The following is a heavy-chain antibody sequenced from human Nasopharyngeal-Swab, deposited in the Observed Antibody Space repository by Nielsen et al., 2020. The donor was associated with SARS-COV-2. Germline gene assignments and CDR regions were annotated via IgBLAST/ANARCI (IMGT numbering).Heavy chain of an antibody. D-gene: IGHD3-3*01. Sequence: SGPTLVTSTPTLTMTCTFSGFSLRPSGVGVGWIGPPPGKALEWLALIYWDDDKRYSPSLKSRLTITKDTPNNQVVLTMTNMDPVDTATYYCAHSFFYDFAWVFDYWGQGTLVTVSS. CDR2: IYWDDDK. CDR3: AHSFFYDFAWVFDY. J-gene: IGHJ4*02. CDR1: GFSLRPSGVG. V-gene: IGHV2-5*02.